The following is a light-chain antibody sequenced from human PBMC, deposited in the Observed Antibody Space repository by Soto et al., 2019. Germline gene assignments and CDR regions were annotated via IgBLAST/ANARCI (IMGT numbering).Light chain of an antibody. CDR2: EVS. J-gene: IGLJ1*01. CDR3: NSYAGSSNYV. CDR1: SSDVGDYNY. V-gene: IGLV2-8*01. Sequence: QSALTQPPSASGSPGQSVTISCTGTSSDVGDYNYVSWYQQHPGKAPKLMIYEVSKRPSGVPDRFSGSKSGNTASLTVSGLQAEDEADYFCNSYAGSSNYVFGTGTKVNVL.